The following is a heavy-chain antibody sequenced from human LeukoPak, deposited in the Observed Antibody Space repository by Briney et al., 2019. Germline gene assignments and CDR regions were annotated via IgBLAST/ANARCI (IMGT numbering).Heavy chain of an antibody. J-gene: IGHJ4*02. D-gene: IGHD3-22*01. CDR2: IYYSGST. CDR1: GGSISSGDYY. CDR3: ARTYDSSGYPFDY. V-gene: IGHV4-30-4*01. Sequence: SQTLSLTCTVSGGSISSGDYYWSWIRQPPGKGLEWIGYIYYSGSTYYNPSLKSRVTISVDTSKNQSSLKLSSVTAADTAVYYCARTYDSSGYPFDYWGQGTLVTVSS.